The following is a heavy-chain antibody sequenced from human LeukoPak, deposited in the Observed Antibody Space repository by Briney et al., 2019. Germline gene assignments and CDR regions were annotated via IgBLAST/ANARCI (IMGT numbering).Heavy chain of an antibody. J-gene: IGHJ4*02. D-gene: IGHD6-13*01. CDR3: AKDSGGYSSSNNHFDY. CDR1: GFTFDDYT. CDR2: ITWDDGST. Sequence: GGSLRRSCAASGFTFDDYTMHWVRQAPGKGLEWVSLITWDDGSTYYAGSVKGRFTISRDNSKNSLYLQMNSLRTEDTALYYCAKDSGGYSSSNNHFDYWGQGTLVTVSS. V-gene: IGHV3-43*01.